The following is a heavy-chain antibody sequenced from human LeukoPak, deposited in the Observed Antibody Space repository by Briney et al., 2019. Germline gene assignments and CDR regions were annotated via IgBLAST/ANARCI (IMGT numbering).Heavy chain of an antibody. CDR2: ISYDGSNK. V-gene: IGHV3-30*01. CDR3: AAEIVDAEYFQH. Sequence: PGRSLRLSCAASGFTFSHYAMHWVRQAPGKGLEWVAVISYDGSNKYYADSVKGRFTISRDNSKNTLYLQMNSLRAEDTAVYYCAAEIVDAEYFQHWGQGTLVTVSS. J-gene: IGHJ1*01. CDR1: GFTFSHYA. D-gene: IGHD3-16*02.